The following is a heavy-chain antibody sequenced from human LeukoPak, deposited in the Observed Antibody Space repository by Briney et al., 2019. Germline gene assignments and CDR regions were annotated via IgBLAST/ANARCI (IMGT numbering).Heavy chain of an antibody. V-gene: IGHV3-23*01. CDR1: GFTFNISA. J-gene: IGHJ4*02. D-gene: IGHD3-10*01. Sequence: PGGSLRLSCAASGFTFNISAMSWVRQAPGKGLECVSPISGSGGSTYYADSVKGRFTISRDNSKNTLYLQMNSLRVEDTAVYYCARDRVSGSGSIDYWGQGTLVTVSS. CDR2: ISGSGGST. CDR3: ARDRVSGSGSIDY.